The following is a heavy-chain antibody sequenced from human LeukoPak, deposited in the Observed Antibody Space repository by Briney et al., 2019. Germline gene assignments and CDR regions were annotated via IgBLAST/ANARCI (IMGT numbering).Heavy chain of an antibody. CDR2: IYYSGST. J-gene: IGHJ4*02. V-gene: IGHV4-39*07. CDR1: GGSISSGSYY. D-gene: IGHD6-13*01. Sequence: SETLSPTCTVSGGSISSGSYYWGWIRQPPGKGLEWIGNIYYSGSTYYNPSLKSRVSISVDTSKNQFSLKLTSVTAADTAVYYCARGPLLVQQQGDLDYWGQGTLVTVSS. CDR3: ARGPLLVQQQGDLDY.